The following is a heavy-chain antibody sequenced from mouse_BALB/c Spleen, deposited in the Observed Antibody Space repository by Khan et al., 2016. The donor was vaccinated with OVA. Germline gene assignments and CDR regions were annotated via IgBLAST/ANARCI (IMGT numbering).Heavy chain of an antibody. D-gene: IGHD2-14*01. Sequence: EVQLQESGPDLVKPGASVKISCKASGYSFTLYYMTWVKQSHGKSLEWIGRVNPNTGGSDYNQEFKGKAILTVDKSSNTAYMELHSLTSEESAVYYCARRYDFFAYWGQGTLVTVSA. CDR3: ARRYDFFAY. V-gene: IGHV1-26*01. CDR2: VNPNTGGS. J-gene: IGHJ3*01. CDR1: GYSFTLYY.